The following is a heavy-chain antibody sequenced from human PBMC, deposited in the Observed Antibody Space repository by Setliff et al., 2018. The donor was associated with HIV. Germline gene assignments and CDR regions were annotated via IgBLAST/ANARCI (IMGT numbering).Heavy chain of an antibody. CDR3: AGDTHSPSRWDH. J-gene: IGHJ4*02. D-gene: IGHD2-2*01. CDR1: GDSISNYF. CDR2: IHHNADA. V-gene: IGHV4-59*01. Sequence: KTSETLSLTCTISGDSISNYFWTWIRQPPGKALEWIGYIHHNADANFNPSLKSRVSMSVDTSNNRFSLRLTSVTAADTAMYYCAGDTHSPSRWDHWGQGTLVTVSS.